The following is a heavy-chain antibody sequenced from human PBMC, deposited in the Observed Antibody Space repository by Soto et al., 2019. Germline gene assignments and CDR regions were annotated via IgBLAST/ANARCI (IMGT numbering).Heavy chain of an antibody. CDR3: ARGAHMVRGVMFYYYYYMDV. Sequence: GESLKISCAASGFTFSSYWMSWVRQAPGKGLEWVANIKQDGSEKYYVDSVKGRFTISRDNAKNSLYLQMNSLRAEDTAVYYCARGAHMVRGVMFYYYYYMDVCGKGTTVTVSS. CDR1: GFTFSSYW. V-gene: IGHV3-7*01. J-gene: IGHJ6*03. D-gene: IGHD3-10*01. CDR2: IKQDGSEK.